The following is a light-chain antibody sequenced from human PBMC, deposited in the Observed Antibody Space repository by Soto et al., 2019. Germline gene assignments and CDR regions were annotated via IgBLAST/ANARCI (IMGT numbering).Light chain of an antibody. Sequence: QSALTQPASVSGSPGQSITISCTGTSSDVGGYNFVSWYQQHPGKAPRLIIYEVTKRPSGVPDRFSGSKSGNTASLTVSGLQAEDEADYYCTSYVGNDIWVFGGGTKVTVL. CDR3: TSYVGNDIWV. J-gene: IGLJ3*02. CDR2: EVT. CDR1: SSDVGGYNF. V-gene: IGLV2-8*01.